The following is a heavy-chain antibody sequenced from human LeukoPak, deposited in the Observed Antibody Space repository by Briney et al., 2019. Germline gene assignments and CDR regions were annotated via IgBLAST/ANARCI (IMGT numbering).Heavy chain of an antibody. V-gene: IGHV3-23*01. Sequence: PGGSLRLSCAASGFTFSSYAMSWVRQAPGKGLEWVSAISGSGGSTYYADSVKGRFTISRDNSKNTLYLQMNSLRAEDTAVYYCAKDPWSRVRGVTDFDYWGQGTLVTVSS. D-gene: IGHD3-10*01. CDR3: AKDPWSRVRGVTDFDY. CDR2: ISGSGGST. J-gene: IGHJ4*02. CDR1: GFTFSSYA.